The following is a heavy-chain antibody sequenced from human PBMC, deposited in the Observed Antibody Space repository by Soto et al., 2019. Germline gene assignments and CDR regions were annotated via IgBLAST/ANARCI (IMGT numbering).Heavy chain of an antibody. CDR3: AGAMVRGVITQAYFDY. V-gene: IGHV1-69*13. J-gene: IGHJ4*02. CDR1: GGTFSSYA. CDR2: IIPIFGTA. D-gene: IGHD3-10*01. Sequence: ASVKVSCKASGGTFSSYAISWVRQAPGQGLEWMGGIIPIFGTANYAQKFQGRVTITADESTSTAYMELSSLRSEDTAVYYCAGAMVRGVITQAYFDYWGQGTLVTVSS.